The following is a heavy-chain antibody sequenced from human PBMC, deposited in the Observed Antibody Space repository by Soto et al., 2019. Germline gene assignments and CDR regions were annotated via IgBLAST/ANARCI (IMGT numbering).Heavy chain of an antibody. Sequence: EVQLLESGGGIIQPGGSLRLSCAASGFIFGTYGMTWVRQAPGKGLEWVSSISESGGTTYYADSVKGRFTISRDNSENTLYLQMYSLRDEDTAVYHCARGTFAPDHWGQGSLVIVS. V-gene: IGHV3-23*01. CDR2: ISESGGTT. CDR1: GFIFGTYG. CDR3: ARGTFAPDH. D-gene: IGHD3-3*02. J-gene: IGHJ4*02.